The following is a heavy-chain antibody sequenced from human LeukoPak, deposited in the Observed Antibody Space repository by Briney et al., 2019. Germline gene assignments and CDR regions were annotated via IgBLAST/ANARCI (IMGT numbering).Heavy chain of an antibody. CDR1: GYTFTSYY. CDR3: AREYYDILTGPTYFDY. J-gene: IGHJ4*02. D-gene: IGHD3-9*01. Sequence: ASVKVSCKASGYTFTSYYMHWVRHAPGQGLEWMGIINPSGGSTGYAQKFQGRVTMTRDTSTSTVYMELSSLRSEDTAVYYCAREYYDILTGPTYFDYWGQGTLVTVSS. V-gene: IGHV1-46*01. CDR2: INPSGGST.